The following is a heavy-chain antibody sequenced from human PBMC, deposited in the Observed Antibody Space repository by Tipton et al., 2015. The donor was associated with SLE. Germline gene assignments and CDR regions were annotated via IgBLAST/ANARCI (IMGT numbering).Heavy chain of an antibody. CDR3: AKDIYGSGPRNAFDI. J-gene: IGHJ3*02. V-gene: IGHV3-53*05. D-gene: IGHD3-10*01. CDR2: IYGGGTT. CDR1: GFLVTYNY. Sequence: SLRLSCAVSGFLVTYNYMSWVRQAPGKGLEWVSVIYGGGTTYYADSVQGRFTISRDNAKNSLYLQMNSLRPEDTAMYYCAKDIYGSGPRNAFDIWGQGTMVTVSS.